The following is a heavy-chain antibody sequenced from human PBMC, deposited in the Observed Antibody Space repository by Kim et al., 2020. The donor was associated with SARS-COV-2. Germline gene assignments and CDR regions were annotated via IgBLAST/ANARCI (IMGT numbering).Heavy chain of an antibody. CDR1: GFTFSSYG. Sequence: GGSLRLSCAASGFTFSSYGMHWVRQAPGKGLEWVAVISYDGSNKYYADSVKGRFTISRDNSKNTLYLQMNSLRAEDTAVYYCAKSHNSSHSNWYDPEGQG. V-gene: IGHV3-30*18. J-gene: IGHJ5*02. CDR2: ISYDGSNK. CDR3: AKSHNSSHSNWYDP. D-gene: IGHD6-6*01.